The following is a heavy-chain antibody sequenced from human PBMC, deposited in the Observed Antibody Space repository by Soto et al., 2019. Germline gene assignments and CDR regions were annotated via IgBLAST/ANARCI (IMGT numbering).Heavy chain of an antibody. J-gene: IGHJ3*01. CDR3: ERRDRGAFDL. D-gene: IGHD1-26*01. CDR2: IHSDGSST. CDR1: GFTFSYYW. V-gene: IGHV3-74*01. Sequence: EVQLVESGGGLVRPGGSLRLSCAASGFTFSYYWMHWVRQAPGKGLVWVSRIHSDGSSTTYADFVKGRFIIYRDNARNTVDLQMNRVRVEDTAVYYCERRDRGAFDLWGQGTVVTVSS.